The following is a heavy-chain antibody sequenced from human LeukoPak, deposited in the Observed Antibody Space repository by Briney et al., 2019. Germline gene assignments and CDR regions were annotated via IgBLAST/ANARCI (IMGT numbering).Heavy chain of an antibody. Sequence: PGGSLRLSCAASGFTFDDYAMHWVRQAPGKGLEWVSGISWNSGSIGYADSVKGRFTISRDNAKNSLYLQMNSPRAEDTALYYCAKGYYTGPQVDWGQGTLVTVSS. CDR1: GFTFDDYA. CDR2: ISWNSGSI. D-gene: IGHD3-3*01. V-gene: IGHV3-9*01. J-gene: IGHJ4*02. CDR3: AKGYYTGPQVD.